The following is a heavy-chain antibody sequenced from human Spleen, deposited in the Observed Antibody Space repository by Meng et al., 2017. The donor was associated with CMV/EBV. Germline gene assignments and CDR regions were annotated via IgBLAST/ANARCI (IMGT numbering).Heavy chain of an antibody. CDR2: INHSGST. CDR1: GGSFSGYY. V-gene: IGHV4-34*01. Sequence: SETLSLTCAVYGGSFSGYYWSWIRQPPGKGLEWIGEINHSGSTNYNPSLKSRVTISVDTSKNQFSLKLSSVTAADTAVYYCARGRVSGSSWYYYYYGMDVWGQGTTVTVSS. CDR3: ARGRVSGSSWYYYYYGMDV. D-gene: IGHD6-13*01. J-gene: IGHJ6*02.